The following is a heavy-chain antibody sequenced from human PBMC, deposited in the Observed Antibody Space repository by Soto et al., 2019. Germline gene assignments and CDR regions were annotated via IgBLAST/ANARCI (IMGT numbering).Heavy chain of an antibody. D-gene: IGHD3-3*01. Sequence: PGESLKISCKGSGYSFTSYWIGWVRQMPGKGLEWMGIIYPGDSDTRYSPSFQGQVTISADKSISTAYLQWSSLKASDTAMYYCARLNPGRFLEWKTRMHDDYWGQGTLVTVYS. CDR1: GYSFTSYW. CDR2: IYPGDSDT. V-gene: IGHV5-51*01. CDR3: ARLNPGRFLEWKTRMHDDY. J-gene: IGHJ4*02.